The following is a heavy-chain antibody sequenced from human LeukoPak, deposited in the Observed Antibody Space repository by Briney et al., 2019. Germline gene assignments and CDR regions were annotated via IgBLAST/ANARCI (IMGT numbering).Heavy chain of an antibody. CDR1: GFTFSSYA. V-gene: IGHV3-30*18. D-gene: IGHD1-14*01. Sequence: QPGGSLRLSCAASGFTFSSYAMSWVRQAPGKGLEWVAVISYDGSNKYYADSVKGRFTISRDNSKNTLYLQMNSLRAEDTAVYYCAKGNRLFSGEGPPDYWGQGTLVTVSS. CDR2: ISYDGSNK. J-gene: IGHJ4*02. CDR3: AKGNRLFSGEGPPDY.